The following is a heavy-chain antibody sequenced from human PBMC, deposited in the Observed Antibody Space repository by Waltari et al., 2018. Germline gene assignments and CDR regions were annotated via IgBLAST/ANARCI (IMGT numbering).Heavy chain of an antibody. J-gene: IGHJ5*02. Sequence: QVQLVQSGAEVKKPGSSVKVSCKASGGTFSSYAISWVRQAPGHGLEWMGGISPIFGTANYEQKFQGRVTITADEATSTAYMELSSLRSEDTAVYYCARTGDVQGVIIRGGGWFDPWGQGTLVTVSS. V-gene: IGHV1-69*13. CDR2: ISPIFGTA. D-gene: IGHD3-10*02. CDR3: ARTGDVQGVIIRGGGWFDP. CDR1: GGTFSSYA.